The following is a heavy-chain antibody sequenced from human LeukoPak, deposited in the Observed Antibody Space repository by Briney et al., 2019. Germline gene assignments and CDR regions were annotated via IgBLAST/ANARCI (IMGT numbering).Heavy chain of an antibody. Sequence: SETLSLTCTVSGGSISSYYWSWIRQPPGKGLEWSGYIYYSGSTNYNPSLKSRVTISVDTSKNQFSLKLSSVTAADTAVYYCASTTGTTGGGLGAWGQGTLVTVSS. CDR3: ASTTGTTGGGLGA. V-gene: IGHV4-59*01. CDR1: GGSISSYY. J-gene: IGHJ5*02. D-gene: IGHD1-7*01. CDR2: IYYSGST.